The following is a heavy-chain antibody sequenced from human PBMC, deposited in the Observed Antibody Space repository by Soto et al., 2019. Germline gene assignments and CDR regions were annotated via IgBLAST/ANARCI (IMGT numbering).Heavy chain of an antibody. V-gene: IGHV4-39*01. CDR2: IYYSGST. Sequence: PSETLSLTCTVSGGSISSSSYYWGWIRQPPGKGLEWIGSIYYSGSTYYNPSLKSRVTISVDTSKNQFSLKLSSVTAADTAVYYCARHFFERTCLVYLLEDLRYYIMYVGGKGSSVTVPS. D-gene: IGHD3-3*01. J-gene: IGHJ6*03. CDR3: ARHFFERTCLVYLLEDLRYYIMYV. CDR1: GGSISSSSYY.